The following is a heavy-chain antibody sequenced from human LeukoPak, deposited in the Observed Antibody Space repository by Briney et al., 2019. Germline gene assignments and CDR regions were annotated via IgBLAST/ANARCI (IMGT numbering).Heavy chain of an antibody. Sequence: GASVKVSCKASGYTFTDYLMHWVRQAPGQGLEWMGWINPNSGGTSSAQKFQGRVTMTRDTSISTAYMELSTLRSDDTAAYYCARDRDGDGFAYFDYWGQGTLVTVSS. J-gene: IGHJ4*02. CDR2: INPNSGGT. CDR1: GYTFTDYL. CDR3: ARDRDGDGFAYFDY. D-gene: IGHD5-24*01. V-gene: IGHV1-2*02.